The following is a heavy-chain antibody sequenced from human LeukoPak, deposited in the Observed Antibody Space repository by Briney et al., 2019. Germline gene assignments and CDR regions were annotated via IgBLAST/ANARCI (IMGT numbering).Heavy chain of an antibody. CDR3: ARDMHEPDCSSTSCHNNWFDP. D-gene: IGHD2-2*01. CDR2: IYYSGST. V-gene: IGHV4-30-4*08. Sequence: SQTLSLTCTVSDGSISSGDYYWSWIRQPPGKGLEWIGYIYYSGSTYYNPSLKSRVTISVDTSKNQFSLKLSSVTAADTAVYYCARDMHEPDCSSTSCHNNWFDPWGQGTLVTVSS. CDR1: DGSISSGDYY. J-gene: IGHJ5*02.